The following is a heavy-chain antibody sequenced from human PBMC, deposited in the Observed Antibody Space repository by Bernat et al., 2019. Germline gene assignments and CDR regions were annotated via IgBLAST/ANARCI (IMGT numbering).Heavy chain of an antibody. J-gene: IGHJ3*01. D-gene: IGHD2-15*01. Sequence: EVQLVESGGALVQPGRSLRLSCAASGFNFDDYAMHWVRQTPGKGLEWVSGINWNGGGIAYTDSVKGRFTISRDNAKNSLNLQINSLRPEDTALYYCAKDRLTILSACEVWGQGTMVTVSS. CDR3: AKDRLTILSACEV. CDR2: INWNGGGI. V-gene: IGHV3-9*01. CDR1: GFNFDDYA.